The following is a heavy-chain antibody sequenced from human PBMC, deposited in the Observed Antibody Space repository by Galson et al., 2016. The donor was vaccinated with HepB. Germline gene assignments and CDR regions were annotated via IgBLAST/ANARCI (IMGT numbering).Heavy chain of an antibody. V-gene: IGHV4-39*01. J-gene: IGHJ3*02. Sequence: SETLSLTCSVSGGSINRSSYYWGWIRQPPGKGLEWIGSIYYSGRTTYNPSLKSRVTISADTSKNQFSLKLSSVTAADTAVYYCASAQFPLCGGDCYPAAFDTWGQGTMVAVFS. CDR1: GGSINRSSYY. D-gene: IGHD2-21*01. CDR3: ASAQFPLCGGDCYPAAFDT. CDR2: IYYSGRT.